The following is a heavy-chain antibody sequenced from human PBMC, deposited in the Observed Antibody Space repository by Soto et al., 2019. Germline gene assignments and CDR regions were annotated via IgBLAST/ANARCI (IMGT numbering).Heavy chain of an antibody. Sequence: QVQLVQSGAEVKKPGSSVKVSCKASGGTCSSYAISWVRQAPGQGLEWMGGIIPIFGTANYAQKFQGRVTITADESTSTAYMELSRLRSEDTAVYYCARGGDIVVVVAATTNWFDPWGQGTLVTVSS. CDR2: IIPIFGTA. J-gene: IGHJ5*02. CDR3: ARGGDIVVVVAATTNWFDP. D-gene: IGHD2-15*01. V-gene: IGHV1-69*01. CDR1: GGTCSSYA.